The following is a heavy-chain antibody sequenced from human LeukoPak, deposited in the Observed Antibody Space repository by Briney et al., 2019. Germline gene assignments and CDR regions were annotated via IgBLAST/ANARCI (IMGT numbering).Heavy chain of an antibody. CDR3: ASLMLRSCVTRGFDY. J-gene: IGHJ4*02. CDR1: GFTLCINY. V-gene: IGHV3-53*01. Sequence: PGGSLRLSCAASGFTLCINYMSWGRQAPGEGLEWVSTIYSGVRTHYADYVMGRFFVSRDNSKNAAYRQMNSLSGEDTAVSYIASLMLRSCVTRGFDYWGQGTLVTVSS. CDR2: IYSGVRT. D-gene: IGHD2-21*02.